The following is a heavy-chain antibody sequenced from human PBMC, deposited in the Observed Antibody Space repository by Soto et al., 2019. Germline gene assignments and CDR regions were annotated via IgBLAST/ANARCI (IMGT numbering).Heavy chain of an antibody. V-gene: IGHV2-5*02. J-gene: IGHJ4*02. CDR2: IYWDDDK. CDR1: GFSLSTSGVG. Sequence: SGPTLVNPTQTLTLTCTFSGFSLSTSGVGVGWIRQPPGKALEWPALIYWDDDKRYSPSLKSRLTITKDTSKNQVVLTMTNMDPVDTATYYCAHRRIAVAETPFDYWGQGTLVTVSS. D-gene: IGHD6-19*01. CDR3: AHRRIAVAETPFDY.